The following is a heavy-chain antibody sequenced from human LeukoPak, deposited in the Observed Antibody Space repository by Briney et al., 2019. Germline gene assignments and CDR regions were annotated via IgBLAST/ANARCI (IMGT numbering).Heavy chain of an antibody. CDR1: GFTFSSYA. J-gene: IGHJ4*02. V-gene: IGHV3-23*01. CDR3: ARDRSNGSV. CDR2: ISGSDGST. D-gene: IGHD3-10*01. Sequence: PGGSLRLSCAASGFTFSSYAMSWVRQAPGKGLEWVSGISGSDGSTNYADSVKGRFTISRENSKNTLYLQMNSLRAEDTAVYYCARDRSNGSVWGQGTLVTVSS.